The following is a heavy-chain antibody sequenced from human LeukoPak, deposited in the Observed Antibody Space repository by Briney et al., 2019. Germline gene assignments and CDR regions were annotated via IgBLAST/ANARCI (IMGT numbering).Heavy chain of an antibody. J-gene: IGHJ5*02. CDR2: IIPIFGTA. D-gene: IGHD3-3*01. Sequence: PVKVSCKASGGTFSSYAISWVRQAPGQGLEWMGRIIPIFGTANYAQKFQGRVTITTDESTSTAYMELSSLRSEDTAVYYCARAQIIYYDFWSGYYYNNWFDPWGQGTLVTVSS. V-gene: IGHV1-69*05. CDR3: ARAQIIYYDFWSGYYYNNWFDP. CDR1: GGTFSSYA.